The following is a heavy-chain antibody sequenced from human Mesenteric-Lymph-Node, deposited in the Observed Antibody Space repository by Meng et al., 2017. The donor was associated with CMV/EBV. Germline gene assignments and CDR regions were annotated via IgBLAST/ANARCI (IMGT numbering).Heavy chain of an antibody. CDR1: GGSISRGASR. J-gene: IGHJ5*02. D-gene: IGHD2/OR15-2a*01. V-gene: IGHV4-31*03. Sequence: TVSGGSISRGASRWTWIRHLPGKGLEWIGYISYGGSTYYNPSLRSRLIISVDTSNNQFSLKLSSVTAADTAVYYCAREDEFLNWFDPWGQGTLVTVSS. CDR2: ISYGGST. CDR3: AREDEFLNWFDP.